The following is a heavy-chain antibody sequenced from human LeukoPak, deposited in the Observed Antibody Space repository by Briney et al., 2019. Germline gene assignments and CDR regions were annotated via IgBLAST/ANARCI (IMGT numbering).Heavy chain of an antibody. V-gene: IGHV3-23*01. D-gene: IGHD3-10*01. CDR3: AKANSVTMVWGAISYGGPYKPASYFDY. CDR2: VSGSGGST. CDR1: GFTFINYA. Sequence: LPGGSLRLSCAASGFTFINYAMSWVRQAPGKGLEWVAVVSGSGGSTNYADSVKGRFTIARDNSKSTLYLQMDSLRAEDTAVYYCAKANSVTMVWGAISYGGPYKPASYFDYWGQGTLVTVSS. J-gene: IGHJ4*02.